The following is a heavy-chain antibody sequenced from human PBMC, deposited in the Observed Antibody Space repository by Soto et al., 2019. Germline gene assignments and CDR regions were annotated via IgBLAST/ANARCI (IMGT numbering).Heavy chain of an antibody. V-gene: IGHV3-30*18. CDR2: MSWDGSDE. J-gene: IGHJ4*02. CDR1: GFTFSSYG. Sequence: QVQLVESGGGVVQPGRSLRLSCAASGFTFSSYGMHWVRQAPGKGLEWVAVMSWDGSDEFYEETVKGRFTVSRDNSRNTLYLQMNSLSPEDTAVYYCAKEGCSGGICYGFEYWGQGTLVTVSS. D-gene: IGHD2-15*01. CDR3: AKEGCSGGICYGFEY.